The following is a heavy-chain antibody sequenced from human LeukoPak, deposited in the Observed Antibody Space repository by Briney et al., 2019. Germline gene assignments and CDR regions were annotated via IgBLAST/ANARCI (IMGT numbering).Heavy chain of an antibody. V-gene: IGHV4-59*12. CDR3: ARDSLQSAWYFDL. CDR2: IYYSGST. D-gene: IGHD4-11*01. J-gene: IGHJ2*01. CDR1: GGSISSYY. Sequence: PSETLSLTCTVSGGSISSYYWSWIRQPPGKGLEWIGYIYYSGSTNYNPSLKSRVTISVDTSKNQFSLKLSSVTAADTAVYYCARDSLQSAWYFDLWGRGTLVTVSS.